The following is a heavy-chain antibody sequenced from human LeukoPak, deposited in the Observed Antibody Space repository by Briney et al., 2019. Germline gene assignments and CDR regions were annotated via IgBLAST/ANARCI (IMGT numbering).Heavy chain of an antibody. CDR1: GGSIGISSYY. V-gene: IGHV4-39*01. Sequence: PSGTLSLTCTVSGGSIGISSYYWGWIRQHPGKGLEWIGSISYSGSTNYSPSLKSRITISVDTSKNQFSLKVSSVTAADTAVYYCARRAVGATANFDFWGQGTLVTVSS. CDR2: ISYSGST. CDR3: ARRAVGATANFDF. J-gene: IGHJ4*02. D-gene: IGHD1-26*01.